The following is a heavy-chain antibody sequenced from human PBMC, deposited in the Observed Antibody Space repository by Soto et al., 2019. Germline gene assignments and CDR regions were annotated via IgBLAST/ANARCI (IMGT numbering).Heavy chain of an antibody. CDR1: GYTFTSYD. Sequence: GASVKVSCKTSGYTFTSYDINWVRQATGRGLEWMGWMNPESGNIGYGERFQGRVTMTRNTSTSTAYMDLIGLRSDDTAVYYCARFVRHQLPTIDFWGQGTLVTVSS. CDR2: MNPESGNI. D-gene: IGHD2-2*01. V-gene: IGHV1-8*01. J-gene: IGHJ4*02. CDR3: ARFVRHQLPTIDF.